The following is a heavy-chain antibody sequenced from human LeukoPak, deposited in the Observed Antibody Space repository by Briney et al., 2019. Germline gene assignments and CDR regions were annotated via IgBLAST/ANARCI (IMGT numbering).Heavy chain of an antibody. V-gene: IGHV4-34*01. D-gene: IGHD1-26*01. CDR3: ASWGGGSYYFDY. CDR1: GGSLSGYY. Sequence: PSETLSLTCAVYGGSLSGYYWSWIRQPPGKGLEWIGEINHSGSTNYNPSLKGRVTISVDTSKNQFSLKLSSVTAADTAVYYCASWGGGSYYFDYWGQGTLVTVSS. CDR2: INHSGST. J-gene: IGHJ4*02.